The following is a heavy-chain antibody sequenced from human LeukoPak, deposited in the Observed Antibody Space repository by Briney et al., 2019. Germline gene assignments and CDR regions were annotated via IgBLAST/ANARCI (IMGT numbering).Heavy chain of an antibody. CDR2: INWNGGST. V-gene: IGHV3-20*04. Sequence: GGSLRLSCAVSGFTFADYGMSWVRPAPGKGLGWVSGINWNGGSTGYADSVKGRFTISRDNAKNSLYLQMNSLRAEDTALYYCARERTVVTPGRWRASGGAFDIWGQGTMVTVSS. J-gene: IGHJ3*02. D-gene: IGHD4-23*01. CDR1: GFTFADYG. CDR3: ARERTVVTPGRWRASGGAFDI.